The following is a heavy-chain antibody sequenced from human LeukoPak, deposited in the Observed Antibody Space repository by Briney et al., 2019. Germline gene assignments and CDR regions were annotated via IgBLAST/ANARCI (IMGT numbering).Heavy chain of an antibody. CDR1: GFTFSSYS. Sequence: PGGSLRLSCAASGFTFSSYSMNWVRQAPGKGLEWVSYISSSSSTIYYADSVKGRFTISRDNAKNTLYLQMNSLRVEDTGVYYCASPGKAAAEGGQGTPVTVSS. J-gene: IGHJ1*01. CDR2: ISSSSSTI. V-gene: IGHV3-48*04. CDR3: ASPGKAAAE. D-gene: IGHD6-13*01.